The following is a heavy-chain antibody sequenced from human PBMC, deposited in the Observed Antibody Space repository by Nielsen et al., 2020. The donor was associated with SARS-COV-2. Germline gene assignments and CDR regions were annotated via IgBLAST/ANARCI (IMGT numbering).Heavy chain of an antibody. V-gene: IGHV3-48*02. CDR1: GFTFSSYS. CDR2: ISSSSSTI. CDR3: ARDVLGSSGSYGGWFDP. Sequence: GGSLRLSCAASGFTFSSYSMNWVRQAPGKGLEWVSYISSSSSTIYYADSVKGRFTISRDNANNSLYLQMNSLRDEDTAVYYCARDVLGSSGSYGGWFDPWGQGTLVTVSS. J-gene: IGHJ5*02. D-gene: IGHD1-26*01.